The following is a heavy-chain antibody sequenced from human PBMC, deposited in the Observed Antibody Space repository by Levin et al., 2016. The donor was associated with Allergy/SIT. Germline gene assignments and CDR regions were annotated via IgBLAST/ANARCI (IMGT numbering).Heavy chain of an antibody. D-gene: IGHD5-24*01. V-gene: IGHV4-39*01. Sequence: GSLRLSCTVSGGSISSSSYYWGWIRQPPGKGLEWIGSIYYSGSTYYNPSLKSRVTISVDTSKNQFSLKLSSVTAADTAVYYCPLKGLQTYGMDVWGQGTTVTVSS. CDR3: PLKGLQTYGMDV. J-gene: IGHJ6*02. CDR1: GGSISSSSYY. CDR2: IYYSGST.